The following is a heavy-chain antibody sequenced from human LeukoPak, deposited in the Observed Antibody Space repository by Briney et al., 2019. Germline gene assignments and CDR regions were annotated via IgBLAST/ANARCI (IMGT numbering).Heavy chain of an antibody. CDR1: GFTFHDYA. V-gene: IGHV3-23*01. Sequence: GGSLRLSCAASGFTFHDYAMHWVRQAPGKGLEWVSGITGTGGSTYYADPVKGRFTISRDNSKNTLYLQMNRLRAEDTAIYYCTTDALISYRGAWSQSDYWGQGTLVTVSS. D-gene: IGHD2-2*01. CDR3: TTDALISYRGAWSQSDY. CDR2: ITGTGGST. J-gene: IGHJ4*02.